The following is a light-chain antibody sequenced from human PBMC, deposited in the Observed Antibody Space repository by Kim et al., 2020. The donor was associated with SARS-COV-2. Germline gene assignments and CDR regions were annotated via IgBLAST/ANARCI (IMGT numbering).Light chain of an antibody. Sequence: SSPGERATLSCRASHSISNSLAWYQQKPGQAPRLLIYDASNTATGIPARFSGSGSGTDFTLTISSLEPEDFGVYYCQQRSNWPPTFGQGTRLEIK. J-gene: IGKJ5*01. V-gene: IGKV3-11*01. CDR1: HSISNS. CDR2: DAS. CDR3: QQRSNWPPT.